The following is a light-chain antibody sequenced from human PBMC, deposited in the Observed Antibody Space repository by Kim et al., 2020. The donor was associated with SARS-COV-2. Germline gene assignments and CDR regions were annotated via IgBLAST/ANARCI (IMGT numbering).Light chain of an antibody. V-gene: IGKV1-39*01. CDR2: AAS. CDR3: QQSHSPPYT. J-gene: IGKJ2*01. CDR1: QSIRNY. Sequence: SASVGDRVTIPCRASQSIRNYLDWYQHKPGKPPKVLIYAASTLQSGVPSRFSGSGSGTDFTLTISSLQPEDFATYYCQQSHSPPYTFGQGTKLEI.